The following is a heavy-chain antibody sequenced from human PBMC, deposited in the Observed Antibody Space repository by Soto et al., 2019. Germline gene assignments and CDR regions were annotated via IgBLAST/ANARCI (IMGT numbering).Heavy chain of an antibody. CDR1: GYTLTELS. CDR2: FDAEDGKK. D-gene: IGHD2-15*01. J-gene: IGHJ4*02. V-gene: IGHV1-24*01. Sequence: ASVKVSCKVSGYTLTELSMHWVRQAPGKGLEWMGAFDAEDGKKIYAQKFQGRVTLTEDTSTDTAYMELNSLTSDDTAVYYCATCSGGSCYFWGQGALVTVSS. CDR3: ATCSGGSCYF.